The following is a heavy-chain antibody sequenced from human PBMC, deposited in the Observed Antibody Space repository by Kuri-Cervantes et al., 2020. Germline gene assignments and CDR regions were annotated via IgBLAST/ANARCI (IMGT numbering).Heavy chain of an antibody. D-gene: IGHD2-15*01. CDR2: INHSGST. Sequence: SETLSLTCAAYGGSFSDYYWSWIRQPPGKGLEWIGEINHSGSTNYNPSLKSRVTISVDTSKKQFSLKLSSVTAADTAVYYCARVTRYYYYMDVWGKGTTVTVSS. CDR3: ARVTRYYYYMDV. CDR1: GGSFSDYY. J-gene: IGHJ6*03. V-gene: IGHV4-34*01.